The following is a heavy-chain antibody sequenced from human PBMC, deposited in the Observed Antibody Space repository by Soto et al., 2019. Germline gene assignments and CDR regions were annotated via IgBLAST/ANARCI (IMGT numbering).Heavy chain of an antibody. D-gene: IGHD2-15*01. CDR1: GYTFTSYD. V-gene: IGHV1-8*01. CDR2: MNPRSGDA. J-gene: IGHJ4*02. CDR3: VSNGDGNDY. Sequence: GASVKVSCKASGYTFTSYDINWVRQATGQGLEWMGWMNPRSGDADYAQKFQGRVTMTRETSITTAYMELSALRSDDTAVYYCVSNGDGNDYWGQGTLVTVSS.